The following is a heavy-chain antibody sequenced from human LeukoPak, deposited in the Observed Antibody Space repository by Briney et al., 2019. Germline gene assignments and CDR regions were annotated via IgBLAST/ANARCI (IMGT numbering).Heavy chain of an antibody. V-gene: IGHV4-31*03. CDR2: IYYSGST. J-gene: IGHJ4*02. D-gene: IGHD2-15*01. CDR1: GGSISSGGYY. Sequence: PSQTLSLTCTVSGGSISSGGYYWSWIRQHPGKGLEWIGYIYYSGSTYYNPSLKSRVTISVDTSKNQFSLKLSSVTAADTAVYYCARGGSLEGPTFYCSGGSCYGTYFDYWGQGTLVTVSS. CDR3: ARGGSLEGPTFYCSGGSCYGTYFDY.